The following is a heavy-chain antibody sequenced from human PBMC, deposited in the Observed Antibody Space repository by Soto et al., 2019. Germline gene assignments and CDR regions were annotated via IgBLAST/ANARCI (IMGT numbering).Heavy chain of an antibody. CDR3: AKDSGLPGFGVVIHAVDV. J-gene: IGHJ3*01. CDR1: GFSLSDYA. D-gene: IGHD3-3*01. CDR2: LSGSLDTA. V-gene: IGHV3-23*01. Sequence: EVQLLESGGGLGQPGGSLRLSCAASGFSLSDYAMNWVRQAPGKGLEWVATLSGSLDTAFYADSVKGRFTISRDNSKNTLYLQMNSLRADDTAIYYCAKDSGLPGFGVVIHAVDVWGQGTRVTVSS.